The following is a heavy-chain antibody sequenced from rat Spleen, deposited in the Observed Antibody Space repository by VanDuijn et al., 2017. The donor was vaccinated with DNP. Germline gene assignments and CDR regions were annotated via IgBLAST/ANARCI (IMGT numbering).Heavy chain of an antibody. D-gene: IGHD4-1*01. CDR2: IGPSGYST. Sequence: EVQLVESGGGLAQPGRSLKLSCVASGFTFTNHDMAWVRQLPTKGLEWVASIGPSGYSTYYRDSVKGRFTVSRDNAKNSLYLQMDSLRSEDTATYYCARHEEYGSPFDYWGQGVMVTVSS. CDR1: GFTFTNHD. V-gene: IGHV5S13*01. CDR3: ARHEEYGSPFDY. J-gene: IGHJ2*01.